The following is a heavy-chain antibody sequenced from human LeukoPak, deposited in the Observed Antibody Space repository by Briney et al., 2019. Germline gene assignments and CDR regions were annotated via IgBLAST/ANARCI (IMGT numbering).Heavy chain of an antibody. D-gene: IGHD6-19*01. CDR1: GFTFSSYS. J-gene: IGHJ4*02. Sequence: GGSLRLSCAASGFTFSSYSMNWVRQAPGKGLEWGSSISSSSSYIYYADSVKGRFTISRDNAKNSLYLQMHSLRAEDTAVYYCARDSSIAVAGTGFDYWGQGTLVTVSS. V-gene: IGHV3-21*01. CDR2: ISSSSSYI. CDR3: ARDSSIAVAGTGFDY.